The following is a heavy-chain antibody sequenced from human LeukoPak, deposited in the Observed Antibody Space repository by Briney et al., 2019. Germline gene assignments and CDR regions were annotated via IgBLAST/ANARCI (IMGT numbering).Heavy chain of an antibody. CDR2: MNPNSGNT. CDR3: ARGSSGWSYYYYYYMDV. Sequence: ASVKVSCKASGYTFTSYGISWVRQATGQGLEWMGWMNPNSGNTGYAQKFQGRVTMTRNTSISTAYMELSSLRSEDTAVYYCARGSSGWSYYYYYYMDVWGKGTTVTISS. CDR1: GYTFTSYG. V-gene: IGHV1-8*02. D-gene: IGHD6-19*01. J-gene: IGHJ6*03.